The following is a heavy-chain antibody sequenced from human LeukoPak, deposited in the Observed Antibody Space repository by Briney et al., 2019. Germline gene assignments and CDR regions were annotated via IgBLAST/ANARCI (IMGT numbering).Heavy chain of an antibody. D-gene: IGHD3-10*01. V-gene: IGHV3-48*01. J-gene: IGHJ4*02. CDR3: ARGGNSLDY. CDR1: GFTFSSYS. Sequence: PGGSLRLSCAASGFTFSSYSMNWVRQAPGKGLEWVSYIGSSSTIYYADSVKGRFTISRDNAKNSLYLQMNSLRVEDTAVYYCARGGNSLDYWGQGTLVTVSS. CDR2: IGSSSTI.